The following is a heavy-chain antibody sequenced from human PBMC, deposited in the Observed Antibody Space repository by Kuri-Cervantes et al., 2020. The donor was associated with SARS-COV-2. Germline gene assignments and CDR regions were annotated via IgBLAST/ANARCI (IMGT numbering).Heavy chain of an antibody. J-gene: IGHJ5*02. CDR1: GFTFSSYA. CDR2: ISYDGSNK. D-gene: IGHD3-3*01. Sequence: LSLTCAASGFTFSSYAMHWVRQAPGKGLEWVAVISYDGSNKYYADSVKGRFTISRDNSKNTLYLQMNSLRAEDTAVYYCASSLTIFGVFGWFDPWGQGTLVTVSS. V-gene: IGHV3-30-3*01. CDR3: ASSLTIFGVFGWFDP.